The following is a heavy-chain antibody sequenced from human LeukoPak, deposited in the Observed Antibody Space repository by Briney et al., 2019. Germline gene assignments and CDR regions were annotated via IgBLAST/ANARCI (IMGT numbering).Heavy chain of an antibody. Sequence: PGGSLRLSCAASGFTFSVSWKSWVRQAPGKWLEWVVKLKYAGNEKYCVDCVKGRFTTSRDNAKHTLYLQMNSLRAEDTAVYYCARGADSGYSSDNWGQGTLVSVSS. D-gene: IGHD3-9*01. CDR2: LKYAGNEK. CDR1: GFTFSVSW. J-gene: IGHJ4*02. V-gene: IGHV3-7*01. CDR3: ARGADSGYSSDN.